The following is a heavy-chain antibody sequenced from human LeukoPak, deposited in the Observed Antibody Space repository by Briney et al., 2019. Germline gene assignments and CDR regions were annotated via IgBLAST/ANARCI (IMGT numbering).Heavy chain of an antibody. V-gene: IGHV4-39*01. CDR3: ARHGSSGWYSCFDP. CDR2: IFYSGST. J-gene: IGHJ5*02. Sequence: SETLSLTCTVSGGSISSSSYYWGWIRQPPGEGLEWIGNIFYSGSTYCNPSLKSRVTISVDTSKNQFSLKLSSVTAADTAVYYCARHGSSGWYSCFDPWGQGTLVTVSS. CDR1: GGSISSSSYY. D-gene: IGHD6-19*01.